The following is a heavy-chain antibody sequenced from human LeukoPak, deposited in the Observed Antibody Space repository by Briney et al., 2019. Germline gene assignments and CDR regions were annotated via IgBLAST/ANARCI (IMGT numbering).Heavy chain of an antibody. J-gene: IGHJ6*03. Sequence: EASVKVSCKVSGYTLTELSMHWVRQAPGKGLEWMGGFDPEDGETIYAQKFQGRVTMTEDTSTDTAYMELGSLRSEDTAVYYCATGVGTGTTYYYYYMDVWGKGTTVTVSS. CDR2: FDPEDGET. V-gene: IGHV1-24*01. D-gene: IGHD1-1*01. CDR3: ATGVGTGTTYYYYYMDV. CDR1: GYTLTELS.